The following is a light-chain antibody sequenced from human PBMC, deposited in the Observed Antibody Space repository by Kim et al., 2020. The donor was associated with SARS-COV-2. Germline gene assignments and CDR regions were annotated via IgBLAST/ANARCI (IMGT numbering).Light chain of an antibody. Sequence: QSVLTQPPSVSAAPGQTVTISCSGSDSNVGSNYVSWYQHLPGAAPKLLIYASDVRSSGITARFSGAQSGASATLDITGLQPGDEADYYCATWDAGLSAGVFGGGTKVTVL. CDR2: ASD. V-gene: IGLV1-51*01. CDR1: DSNVGSNY. CDR3: ATWDAGLSAGV. J-gene: IGLJ2*01.